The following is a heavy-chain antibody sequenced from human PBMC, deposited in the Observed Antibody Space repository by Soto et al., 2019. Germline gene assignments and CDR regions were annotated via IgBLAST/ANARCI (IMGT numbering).Heavy chain of an antibody. D-gene: IGHD1-26*01. CDR3: ARAQILGASDF. CDR1: GYTFISFD. CDR2: LNPKSGDT. V-gene: IGHV1-8*01. Sequence: QVQLAQSGAEVKKPGASVKVSCETSGYTFISFDINWVRQAPGQGLEWMGWLNPKSGDTGIAQKLQGRVTMTRNMSTNTVYMELSSLRSEDTAVYYCARAQILGASDFWGQGTLVTVSS. J-gene: IGHJ4*02.